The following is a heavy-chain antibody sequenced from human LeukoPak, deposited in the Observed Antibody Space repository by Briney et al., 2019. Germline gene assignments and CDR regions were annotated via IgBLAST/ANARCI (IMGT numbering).Heavy chain of an antibody. CDR1: GLTFSSSW. V-gene: IGHV3-7*01. J-gene: IGHJ4*02. Sequence: GGSLRLSCTVSGLTFSSSWMDWVRQAPGKGLEWVASINPDGNKKYSADSVKGRFTISRDNAENSLYLQMNSLRVEDTAFYYCARDLAYSRLDYWGQGMLVTVSS. CDR2: INPDGNKK. D-gene: IGHD5-18*01. CDR3: ARDLAYSRLDY.